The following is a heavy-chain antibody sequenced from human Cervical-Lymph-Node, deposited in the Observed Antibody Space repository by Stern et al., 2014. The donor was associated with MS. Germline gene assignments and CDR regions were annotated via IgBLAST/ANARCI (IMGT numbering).Heavy chain of an antibody. CDR1: GYTFSGFY. V-gene: IGHV1-2*02. D-gene: IGHD5-12*01. CDR2: INPNNGGT. Sequence: QVQLVESGADVKKPGASVRVSCKASGYTFSGFYMHSVRQAPGQGLEWMGWINPNNGGTKSAQKFQGRVTMTRDTSTSTAYMELSSLTSDDTAVYYCARGRGHGYDFVFLSYWGQGTLVTVSS. J-gene: IGHJ4*02. CDR3: ARGRGHGYDFVFLSY.